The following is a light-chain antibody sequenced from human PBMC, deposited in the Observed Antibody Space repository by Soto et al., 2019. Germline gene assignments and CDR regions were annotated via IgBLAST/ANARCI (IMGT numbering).Light chain of an antibody. V-gene: IGKV1-5*01. J-gene: IGKJ4*01. Sequence: DIQMTQSPSTLSASVGDRVTITCRASQSFSSWLAWYQQKPGKAPKLLISDASSLKSGVPSRFSGSGSGTEFTLTISSLQPDDFATYYCQQYNSYPFTFGGGTRWIS. CDR2: DAS. CDR1: QSFSSW. CDR3: QQYNSYPFT.